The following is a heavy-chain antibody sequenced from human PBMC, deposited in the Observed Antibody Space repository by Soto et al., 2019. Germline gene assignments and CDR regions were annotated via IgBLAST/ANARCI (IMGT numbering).Heavy chain of an antibody. J-gene: IGHJ5*02. D-gene: IGHD2-15*01. CDR2: INPSGGST. CDR1: GYTFTSYY. V-gene: IGHV1-46*03. Sequence: ASVKVSCKASGYTFTSYYMHWVRQAPGQGLEWMGIINPSGGSTSYAQKFQGRVTMTRDTSTSTVYMELSSLRSEDTAVYYCARGPEDIVVVVAASSNWFDPWGQGTLVTVSS. CDR3: ARGPEDIVVVVAASSNWFDP.